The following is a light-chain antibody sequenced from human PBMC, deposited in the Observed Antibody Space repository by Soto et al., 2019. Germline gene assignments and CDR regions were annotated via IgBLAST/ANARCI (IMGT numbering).Light chain of an antibody. Sequence: ERVMTQSPVTLSVTPGETVTLSCRASQSLRSNLAWYQKKPGQTPRLLIYSASIRAAATPARFSGSGAGTNFSLTISSLQSEDFAVYYCQQHDKLPPAFGQGTKVDI. CDR2: SAS. CDR3: QQHDKLPPA. J-gene: IGKJ1*01. V-gene: IGKV3-15*01. CDR1: QSLRSN.